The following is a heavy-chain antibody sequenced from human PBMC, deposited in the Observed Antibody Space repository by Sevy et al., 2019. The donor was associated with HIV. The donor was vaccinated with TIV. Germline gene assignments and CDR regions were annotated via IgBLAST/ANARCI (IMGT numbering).Heavy chain of an antibody. Sequence: GGSLRLSCAASGFTFSSYDMHWVRQGTGRGLEWVSGIGTAGDTYYPGSVEGRFTISRENAKNSLYLQMNSLRAGDTAVYYCARALRGNSHGLYYYYGLDVWGQGTTVTVSS. J-gene: IGHJ6*02. D-gene: IGHD5-18*01. CDR2: IGTAGDT. CDR3: ARALRGNSHGLYYYYGLDV. CDR1: GFTFSSYD. V-gene: IGHV3-13*01.